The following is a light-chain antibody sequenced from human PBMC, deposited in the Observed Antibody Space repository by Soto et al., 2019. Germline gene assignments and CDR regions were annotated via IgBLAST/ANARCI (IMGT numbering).Light chain of an antibody. J-gene: IGLJ3*02. Sequence: QSALTQPASVSGSPGQSITISCTGTSTDVGSYDLVSWYQQCPGKAPKLMIYEVTKRPSGVSNRFSGSKSGNTASLTISGLQAEDEADYYYCSYADTTTWVFGGGTKLTVL. CDR1: STDVGSYDL. CDR3: CSYADTTTWV. V-gene: IGLV2-23*02. CDR2: EVT.